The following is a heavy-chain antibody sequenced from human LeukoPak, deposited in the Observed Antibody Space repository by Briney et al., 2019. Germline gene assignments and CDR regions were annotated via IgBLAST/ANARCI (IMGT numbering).Heavy chain of an antibody. Sequence: PGGALRLSCAASGFTFSSYGMSWVRQAPGRGPEWVSAISGSGGSTYYADSVKGRFTISRDNSKNTLYLQMNSLRAEDTAVYYCARDHPYYYGSGSYISYWGQGTLVTVSS. CDR2: ISGSGGST. CDR1: GFTFSSYG. V-gene: IGHV3-23*01. CDR3: ARDHPYYYGSGSYISY. D-gene: IGHD3-10*01. J-gene: IGHJ4*02.